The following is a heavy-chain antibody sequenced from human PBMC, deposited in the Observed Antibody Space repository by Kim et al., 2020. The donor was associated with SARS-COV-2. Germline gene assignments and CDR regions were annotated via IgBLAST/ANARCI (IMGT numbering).Heavy chain of an antibody. V-gene: IGHV3-7*01. CDR2: IKQDGSEK. CDR1: GFTFSSYW. CDR3: ARDLLLWFGTPGGY. D-gene: IGHD3-10*01. J-gene: IGHJ4*02. Sequence: GGSLRLYCAASGFTFSSYWMSWVRQAPGKGLEWVANIKQDGSEKYYVDSVKGRFTISRDNAKNALYLQMNSLRAEDTAVYYCARDLLLWFGTPGGYWGQGTLVT.